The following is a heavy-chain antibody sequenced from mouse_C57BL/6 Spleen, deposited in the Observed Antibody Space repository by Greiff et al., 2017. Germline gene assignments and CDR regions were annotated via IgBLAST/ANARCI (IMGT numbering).Heavy chain of an antibody. V-gene: IGHV1-15*01. D-gene: IGHD2-2*01. J-gene: IGHJ3*01. CDR1: GYTFTDYE. CDR3: TRSTMVTKGYAY. CDR2: IDPETGGT. Sequence: VQLQQSGAELVRPGASVTLSCKASGYTFTDYEMHWVKQTPVHGLEWIGAIDPETGGTAYNQKFKGKAILTADKSSSTAYMELRSLTSEDSAVYYCTRSTMVTKGYAYWGKGTLVTVSA.